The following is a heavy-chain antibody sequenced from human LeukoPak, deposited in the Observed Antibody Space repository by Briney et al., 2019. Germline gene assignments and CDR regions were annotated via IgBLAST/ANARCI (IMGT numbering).Heavy chain of an antibody. J-gene: IGHJ6*03. CDR3: AKLGKTENHYGSGRFSYYYYMDV. CDR2: ISGSGGTT. V-gene: IGHV3-23*01. CDR1: GFTFSSYG. Sequence: GGTLRLSCAASGFTFSSYGMSWVRQAPGKGLEWVSAISGSGGTTYYADSVKGRFTISRDNSKNTLYLQMNTLRAEDTAVYYCAKLGKTENHYGSGRFSYYYYMDVWGKGTTVTISS. D-gene: IGHD3-10*01.